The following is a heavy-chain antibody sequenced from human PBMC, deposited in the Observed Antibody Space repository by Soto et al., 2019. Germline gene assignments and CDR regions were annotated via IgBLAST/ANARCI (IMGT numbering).Heavy chain of an antibody. Sequence: ASVKVSCKASGYTFTGYYMHWVRQAPGQGLEWMGWINPNSGGTNYAQKFQGRVTMTRDTSISTAYMELSRLRSDDTAVYYCARATVTTTKKYYYYGMDVWGQGTTVTVSS. J-gene: IGHJ6*02. D-gene: IGHD4-17*01. CDR2: INPNSGGT. V-gene: IGHV1-2*02. CDR1: GYTFTGYY. CDR3: ARATVTTTKKYYYYGMDV.